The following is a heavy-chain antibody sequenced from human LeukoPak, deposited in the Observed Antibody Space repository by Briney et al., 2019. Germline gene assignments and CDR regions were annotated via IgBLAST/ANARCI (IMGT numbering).Heavy chain of an antibody. CDR3: ARGTEMTLSSGYYSFDY. CDR1: GGSISTFF. CDR2: IYMGTT. V-gene: IGHV4-4*07. J-gene: IGHJ4*02. Sequence: SETLSLTCTVSGGSISTFFWTWIRQSAGKGLEWIGRIYMGTTYYNPSVESRATISVDTSNNRFSLKLTSLTAADTAVYYCARGTEMTLSSGYYSFDYSGRGSLVTVFS. D-gene: IGHD3-22*01.